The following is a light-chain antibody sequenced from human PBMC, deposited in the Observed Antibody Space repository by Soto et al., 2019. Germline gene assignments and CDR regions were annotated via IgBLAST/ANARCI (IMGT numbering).Light chain of an antibody. CDR3: CSYAGPSTRYV. CDR2: DVS. J-gene: IGLJ1*01. V-gene: IGLV2-23*02. Sequence: QSVLTQPASVSGSPGQSITISCTGTSSDVGYYNLVSWYQHHPGKAPKLMIYDVSKRPSGVSNRFSGSKSGNTASLTISGLQAEDESDYYCCSYAGPSTRYVFGTGTQLTVL. CDR1: SSDVGYYNL.